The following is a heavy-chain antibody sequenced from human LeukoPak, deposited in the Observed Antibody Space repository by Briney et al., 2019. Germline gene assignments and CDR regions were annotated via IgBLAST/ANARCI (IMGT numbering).Heavy chain of an antibody. D-gene: IGHD6-19*01. J-gene: IGHJ4*02. Sequence: ASVKISCKASGYTFTGYYMHWVRQAPGQGLEWMGWINPNSGGTNYAQKFQGRVTMTRDTSISTAYMELSRLRSDDTAVYYCARDRTRTGYSSGWYHDYWGQGTLVTVSS. V-gene: IGHV1-2*02. CDR3: ARDRTRTGYSSGWYHDY. CDR1: GYTFTGYY. CDR2: INPNSGGT.